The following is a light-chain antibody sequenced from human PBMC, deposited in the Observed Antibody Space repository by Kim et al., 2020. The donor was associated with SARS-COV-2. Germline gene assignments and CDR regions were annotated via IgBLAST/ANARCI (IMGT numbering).Light chain of an antibody. CDR1: SSNIGSNT. CDR2: SNN. V-gene: IGLV1-44*01. CDR3: AAWDDSLNGWV. J-gene: IGLJ3*02. Sequence: ELTQPPSASGTPGQRVTISCSGSSSNIGSNTVNWYQHLPGTAPKLLIYSNNPRPSGVPDRFSGSKSGTSASLAISGLQSEDEADYYCAAWDDSLNGWVFGGGTQLTVL.